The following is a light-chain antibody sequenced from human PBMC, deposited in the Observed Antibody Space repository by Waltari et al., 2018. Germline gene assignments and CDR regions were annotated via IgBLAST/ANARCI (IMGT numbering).Light chain of an antibody. J-gene: IGKJ2*01. V-gene: IGKV1-5*03. CDR3: QKYSSFST. Sequence: DIQMTQSPSTLSASVGDRVTISCRASQSVGTWLAWYQQKPGKAPKLLIYMASSLDSGVPSRFSGSGWGTDFTPTISRRQPDVFETYSCQKYSSFSTFGRGTKV. CDR2: MAS. CDR1: QSVGTW.